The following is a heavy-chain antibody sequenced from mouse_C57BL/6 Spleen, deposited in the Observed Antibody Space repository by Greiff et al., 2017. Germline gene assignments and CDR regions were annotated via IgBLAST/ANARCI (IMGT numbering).Heavy chain of an antibody. Sequence: EVQLQQSGPELVKPGASVKMSCKASGYTFTDYTMPWVKQSHGKSLEWIGYINPKNGGTSYNQKFKGKATLTVNKSSSTAYMELSSLTSEDAAVYYCALCLDYARYFDVWGTGTTVTGSS. CDR1: GYTFTDYT. V-gene: IGHV1-22*01. J-gene: IGHJ1*03. CDR3: ALCLDYARYFDV. D-gene: IGHD2-4*01. CDR2: INPKNGGT.